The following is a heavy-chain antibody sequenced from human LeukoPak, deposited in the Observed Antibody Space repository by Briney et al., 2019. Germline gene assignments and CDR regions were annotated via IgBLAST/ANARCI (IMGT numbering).Heavy chain of an antibody. CDR1: GGSFSGYY. D-gene: IGHD5-24*01. J-gene: IGHJ3*02. CDR3: ARRPNYHDS. Sequence: SETLSLTCAVYGGSFSGYYWSWIRQPPGKGLEWIGEINHSGSTNYNPSLKSRVTISVDTSKNQFSLKLSSVTAADTAVYYCARRPNYHDSWGQGTMVTVSS. CDR2: INHSGST. V-gene: IGHV4-34*01.